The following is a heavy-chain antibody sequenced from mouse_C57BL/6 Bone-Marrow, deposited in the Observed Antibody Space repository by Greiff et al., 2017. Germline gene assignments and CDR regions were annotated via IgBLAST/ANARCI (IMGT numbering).Heavy chain of an antibody. CDR3: TVPIYYGYDD. J-gene: IGHJ4*01. CDR2: IDPETGGT. V-gene: IGHV1-15*01. D-gene: IGHD2-2*01. CDR1: GYTFTDYE. Sequence: VQLQESGAELVRPGASVTLSCKASGYTFTDYEMHWVKQTPVHGLEWIGAIDPETGGTAYNQKFKGKAILTADKSSSTAYMELRSLTSEDSAVYYCTVPIYYGYDDWGQETSVTVSS.